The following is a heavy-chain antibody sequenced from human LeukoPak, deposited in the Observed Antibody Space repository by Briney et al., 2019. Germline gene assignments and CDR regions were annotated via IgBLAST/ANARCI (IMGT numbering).Heavy chain of an antibody. CDR3: ARGVDFWSGYYSNDY. Sequence: RASVKVSCKASGYTFTDYLIHWVRQAPGQGPEWMGWIIPKGGGTKYAQKFQDRVTMTRDTSINTAYMELSGLRPDDTAVYYCARGVDFWSGYYSNDYWGQGTLVTVSS. V-gene: IGHV1-2*02. CDR2: IIPKGGGT. J-gene: IGHJ4*02. D-gene: IGHD3-3*01. CDR1: GYTFTDYL.